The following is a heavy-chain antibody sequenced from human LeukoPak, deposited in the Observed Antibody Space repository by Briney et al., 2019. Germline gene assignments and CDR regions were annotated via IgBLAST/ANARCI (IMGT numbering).Heavy chain of an antibody. J-gene: IGHJ4*02. V-gene: IGHV3-7*01. Sequence: GGSLRLSCAASGFTFSRYWMTWVRQAPGKGLEWVDNIKEDGSENSYVESVKGRFTISRDNAKNSLYLQLNSLRDEETAVYFCARKRYSDYWGQGTLVTVSS. D-gene: IGHD1-1*01. CDR1: GFTFSRYW. CDR3: ARKRYSDY. CDR2: IKEDGSEN.